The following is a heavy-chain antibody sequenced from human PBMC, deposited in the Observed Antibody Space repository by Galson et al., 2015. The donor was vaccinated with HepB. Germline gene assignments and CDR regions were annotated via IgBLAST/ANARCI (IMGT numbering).Heavy chain of an antibody. J-gene: IGHJ5*02. D-gene: IGHD2-2*01. CDR2: INHSGST. CDR1: GGSFSGYY. V-gene: IGHV4-34*01. Sequence: ETLSLTCAVYGGSFSGYYWSWIRQPPGKGLEWIGEINHSGSTNYNPSLKSRVTISVDTSKNQFSLKLSSVTAADTAVYYCARGRWRGYCSSTSCYPSVGWFDPWGQGTLVTVSS. CDR3: ARGRWRGYCSSTSCYPSVGWFDP.